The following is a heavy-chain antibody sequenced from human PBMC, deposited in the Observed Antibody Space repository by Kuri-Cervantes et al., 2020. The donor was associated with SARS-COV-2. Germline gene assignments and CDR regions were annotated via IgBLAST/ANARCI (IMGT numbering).Heavy chain of an antibody. CDR3: AGSSGWYTYYYYGMDV. D-gene: IGHD6-19*01. Sequence: GSLRLSCTVSGGSISSYCWSWIRQPPGKGLEWIGYIYYSGSTNYNPSLKSRVTISVDTSKNQFSLKLSSVTAADTAVYYCAGSSGWYTYYYYGMDVWGQGTTVTVSS. J-gene: IGHJ6*02. CDR2: IYYSGST. CDR1: GGSISSYC. V-gene: IGHV4-59*01.